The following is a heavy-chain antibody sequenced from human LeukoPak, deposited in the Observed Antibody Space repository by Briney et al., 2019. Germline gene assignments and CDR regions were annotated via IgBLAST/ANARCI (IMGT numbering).Heavy chain of an antibody. CDR1: GFTFSSYG. V-gene: IGHV3-30*03. J-gene: IGHJ1*01. D-gene: IGHD4-23*01. Sequence: PGGSLRLSCAASGFTFSSYGMHWVRQAPGKGLEWVAVISYDGSNKYYADSVKGRFTISRDNSKNSLYLQMNSLRAEDTAVYYCARTDYGGKAKYFQHWGQGTLVTVSS. CDR2: ISYDGSNK. CDR3: ARTDYGGKAKYFQH.